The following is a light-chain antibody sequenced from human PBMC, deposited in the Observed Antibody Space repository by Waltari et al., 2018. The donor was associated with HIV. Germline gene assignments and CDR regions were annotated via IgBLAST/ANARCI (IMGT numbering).Light chain of an antibody. Sequence: SFELTQPPSVSVSPGQTARITCSGDTLPTQYTSWNQQKPGQAPVMVIFKDTERPSGIPERFSGSSSGTTVTLTITAVQAEDEAVYYCLSTDNSGSFVVFGGGTKLTVL. CDR3: LSTDNSGSFVV. CDR1: TLPTQY. CDR2: KDT. V-gene: IGLV3-25*03. J-gene: IGLJ2*01.